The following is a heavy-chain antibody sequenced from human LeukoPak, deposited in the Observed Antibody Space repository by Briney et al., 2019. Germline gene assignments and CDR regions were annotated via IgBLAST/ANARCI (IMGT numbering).Heavy chain of an antibody. V-gene: IGHV4-59*08. CDR1: GGSFSGYY. CDR2: ISDIGSI. J-gene: IGHJ4*02. CDR3: AGHHPRNTVDF. D-gene: IGHD2/OR15-2a*01. Sequence: PSETLSLTCAVYGGSFSGYYWSWIRQPPGKGLEWIAYISDIGSINYNPSLKSRVTISLDTSKNRFSLKLSSVTAADTAVYYCAGHHPRNTVDFWGQGTLVTVSS.